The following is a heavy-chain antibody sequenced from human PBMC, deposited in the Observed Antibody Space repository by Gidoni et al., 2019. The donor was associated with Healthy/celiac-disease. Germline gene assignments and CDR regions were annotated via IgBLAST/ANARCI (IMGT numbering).Heavy chain of an antibody. V-gene: IGHV1-69*02. CDR2: IIPILGIA. CDR3: AVSSSWYA. CDR1: GGTFSSYT. D-gene: IGHD6-13*01. J-gene: IGHJ4*02. Sequence: QVQLVHSGAEVKKPGSSVKVPCKASGGTFSSYTIRCVRQATGQGVEWMGRIIPILGIANYAQKFQGRVTITADKSTSTAYMELSSLRSEDTAVYYCAVSSSWYAWGQGTLVTVSS.